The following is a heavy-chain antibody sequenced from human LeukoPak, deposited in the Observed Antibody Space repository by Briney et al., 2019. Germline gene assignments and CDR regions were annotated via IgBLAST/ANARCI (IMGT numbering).Heavy chain of an antibody. Sequence: SQTLSLTCTVSGGSISSGSYYWSWIRQPAGKGLEWIGRIYTSGSTNYNPSLKSRVTISVDTSKNQFSLKLSSVTAADTAVYYCARLFSSAYYYYMDVWGKGTTVTVSS. CDR3: ARLFSSAYYYYMDV. CDR2: IYTSGST. J-gene: IGHJ6*03. D-gene: IGHD6-6*01. V-gene: IGHV4-61*02. CDR1: GGSISSGSYY.